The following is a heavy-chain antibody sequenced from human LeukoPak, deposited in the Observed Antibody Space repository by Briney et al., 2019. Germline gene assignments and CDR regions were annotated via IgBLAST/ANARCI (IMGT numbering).Heavy chain of an antibody. J-gene: IGHJ5*02. D-gene: IGHD3-3*01. CDR2: IYHSGST. V-gene: IGHV4-38-2*02. CDR1: GYSISSGYY. CDR3: ARVAWSGYYKESWFDP. Sequence: SETLSLTCTVSGYSISSGYYWGWIRQPPGKGLEWIGSIYHSGSTYYNPSLKSRVTISVDTSKNQFSLKLSSVTAADTAVYYCARVAWSGYYKESWFDPWGQGTLVTVSS.